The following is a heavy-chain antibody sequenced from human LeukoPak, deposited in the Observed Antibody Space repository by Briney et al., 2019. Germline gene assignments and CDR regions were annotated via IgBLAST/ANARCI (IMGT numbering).Heavy chain of an antibody. Sequence: GGSLRLSCAASGFTFSSYGIHWVRQAPGKGLEWGAFIRYDGSNKYYADSVKGRFTISRDNSKNTLYLQMNSLRAEDTAVYYCARDRKDRGWCLDYWGQGTLVTVSS. CDR2: IRYDGSNK. D-gene: IGHD6-19*01. CDR1: GFTFSSYG. J-gene: IGHJ4*02. V-gene: IGHV3-30*02. CDR3: ARDRKDRGWCLDY.